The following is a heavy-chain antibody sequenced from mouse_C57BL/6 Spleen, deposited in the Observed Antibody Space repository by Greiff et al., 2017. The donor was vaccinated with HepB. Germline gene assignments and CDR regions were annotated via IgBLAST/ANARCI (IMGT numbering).Heavy chain of an antibody. CDR1: GFTFSSYG. V-gene: IGHV5-6*01. Sequence: EVMLVESGGDLVKPGGSLKLSCAASGFTFSSYGMSWVRQTPDKRLEWVATISSGGSYTYYPDSVKGRFTISRDNAKNTLYLQMSSLKSEDTAMYYCARHEVNGYYGPLRHWGQGTTLTVSS. J-gene: IGHJ2*01. CDR3: ARHEVNGYYGPLRH. CDR2: ISSGGSYT. D-gene: IGHD2-3*01.